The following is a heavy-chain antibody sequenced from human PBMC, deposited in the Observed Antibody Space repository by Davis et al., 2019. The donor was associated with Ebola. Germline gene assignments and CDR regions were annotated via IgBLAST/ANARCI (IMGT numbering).Heavy chain of an antibody. J-gene: IGHJ3*01. CDR1: GGSISSSSYY. V-gene: IGHV4-39*01. D-gene: IGHD2-21*02. CDR2: MYHNGDT. CDR3: ATPTYCGGDCYITSAFDL. Sequence: SETLSLTCTVSGGSISSSSYYWGWIRQPPGKGLEWIGSMYHNGDTFHNPSLKSRVTISGDRSNNQFSLKLASGTAADTAVYYCATPTYCGGDCYITSAFDLWGQGTMVTVSS.